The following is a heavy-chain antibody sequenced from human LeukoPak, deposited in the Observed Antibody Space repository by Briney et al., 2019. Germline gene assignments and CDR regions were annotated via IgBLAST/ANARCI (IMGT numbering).Heavy chain of an antibody. CDR3: ARHDVGNWFDP. Sequence: PSETLSLTCSVSGVSISGIIYYWGWIRQPPGKGLEWIGSIYYSGSTYYNPSLKSRVTISVDTSKNQFSLKLSSVTAADTAVYYCARHDVGNWFDPWGQGTLVTVSS. V-gene: IGHV4-39*01. J-gene: IGHJ5*02. CDR1: GVSISGIIYY. CDR2: IYYSGST.